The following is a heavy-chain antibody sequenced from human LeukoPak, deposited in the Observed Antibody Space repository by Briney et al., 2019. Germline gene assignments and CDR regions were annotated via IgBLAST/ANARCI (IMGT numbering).Heavy chain of an antibody. CDR1: GYTFTSYG. V-gene: IGHV1-18*01. CDR2: ISAYNGNT. J-gene: IGHJ4*02. CDR3: ARVRSPPRAMIVVVIDY. D-gene: IGHD3-22*01. Sequence: VASVKVSCKASGYTFTSYGISWVRQAPGQGLEWMGWISAYNGNTNYAQKLQGRVTMTTDTSTSTAYMELRSLRSDDTAVYYCARVRSPPRAMIVVVIDYWGQGTLVTVSS.